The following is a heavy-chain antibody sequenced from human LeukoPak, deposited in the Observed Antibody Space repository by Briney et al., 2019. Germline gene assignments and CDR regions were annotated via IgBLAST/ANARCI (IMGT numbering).Heavy chain of an antibody. Sequence: SQTLSLTCTVSGASINRGSHYWSWIRQPAERGLEWIGRIYTSGSTNSNPSLKSRVTMSVEPSKNQFSLKLNSVTAADTAVYYCAREGGRIYSSSFFDYWGQGILVTVSS. V-gene: IGHV4-61*02. J-gene: IGHJ4*02. CDR1: GASINRGSHY. CDR3: AREGGRIYSSSFFDY. CDR2: IYTSGST. D-gene: IGHD6-13*01.